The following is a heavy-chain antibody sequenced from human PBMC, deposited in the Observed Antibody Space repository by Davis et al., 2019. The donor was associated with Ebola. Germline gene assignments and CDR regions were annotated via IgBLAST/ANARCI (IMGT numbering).Heavy chain of an antibody. CDR1: GFTFSDHY. CDR3: ARGRRLLADAFHI. CDR2: ISSKSTRT. Sequence: PGGSLRLSCAASGFTFSDHYMSWIRQAPGKGLEWVSKISSKSTRTEYADSVRGRFTISRDNAKNSLTLQMNSLGAEDTAVYYCARGRRLLADAFHIWGQGTMVTASS. D-gene: IGHD2-8*02. V-gene: IGHV3-11*06. J-gene: IGHJ3*02.